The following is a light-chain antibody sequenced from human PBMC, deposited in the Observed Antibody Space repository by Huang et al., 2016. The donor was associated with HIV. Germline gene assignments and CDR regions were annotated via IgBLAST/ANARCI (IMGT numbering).Light chain of an antibody. Sequence: EIVMTQSPATLSVSPGERATISCRASQSVSSNLAWYQQKPGQAPRLLIYGASTRATGSPARFSGSGSGTEFTLTISSLQSEDFAVYYCQQYNNWPPLTFGGGTKVEIK. CDR3: QQYNNWPPLT. CDR2: GAS. J-gene: IGKJ4*01. V-gene: IGKV3-15*01. CDR1: QSVSSN.